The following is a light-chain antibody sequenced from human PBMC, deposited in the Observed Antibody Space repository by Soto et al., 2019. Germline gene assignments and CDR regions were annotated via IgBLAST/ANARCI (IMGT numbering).Light chain of an antibody. V-gene: IGKV3-15*01. CDR3: QQYNNWPPV. CDR2: GAS. J-gene: IGKJ5*01. Sequence: EIVMTQSPATLSVSPGERATLSCRASQSVSSNLAWYQQKPGQAPRLLIYGASTRATGIPARFSGSGSGTEFTHTISSLQSEDFAVYYCQQYNNWPPVFGQGTRLEIK. CDR1: QSVSSN.